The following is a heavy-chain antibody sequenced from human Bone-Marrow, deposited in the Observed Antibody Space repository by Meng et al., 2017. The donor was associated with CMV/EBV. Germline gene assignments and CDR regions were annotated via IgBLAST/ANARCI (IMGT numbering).Heavy chain of an antibody. CDR3: ARDVVEGSVWLGY. D-gene: IGHD2-15*01. J-gene: IGHJ4*02. Sequence: GESLKISCAAFGFTFSSYWMHWVRQAPGKGLVWVSRINSDGSSTSYADSVKGRFTISRDNGKNTLYLQMNSLRAEDTAVYYCARDVVEGSVWLGYWGQGTLVTVSS. CDR2: INSDGSST. V-gene: IGHV3-74*01. CDR1: GFTFSSYW.